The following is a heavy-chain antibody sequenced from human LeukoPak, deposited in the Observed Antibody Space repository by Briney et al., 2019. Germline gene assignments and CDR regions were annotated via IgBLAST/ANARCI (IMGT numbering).Heavy chain of an antibody. CDR2: ISSSSSYI. J-gene: IGHJ3*02. D-gene: IGHD6-13*01. CDR3: ARDRAAGPTLNAFDI. Sequence: GGSLRLSCAVSGFTFSSYSMNWVRQAPGKGLEWVSSISSSSSYIYYADSVKGRFTISRDNAKNSLYLQMNSLRAEDTAVYYCARDRAAGPTLNAFDIWGQGTMVTVSS. CDR1: GFTFSSYS. V-gene: IGHV3-21*01.